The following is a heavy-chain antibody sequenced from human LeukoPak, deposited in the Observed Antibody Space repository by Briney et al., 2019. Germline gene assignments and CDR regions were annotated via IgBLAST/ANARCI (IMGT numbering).Heavy chain of an antibody. CDR3: AKCMTEPGTCYFDY. CDR1: GFTFSSYW. Sequence: PGGSLRLSCAASGFTFSSYWMHWVRQAPGKGLVWVSRINSDGSSTSYADSVKGRFTISRDNSKNTLYLQMNSLSAEDTALYFCAKCMTEPGTCYFDYWGQGTLLTVSA. V-gene: IGHV3-74*01. J-gene: IGHJ4*02. CDR2: INSDGSST. D-gene: IGHD6-13*01.